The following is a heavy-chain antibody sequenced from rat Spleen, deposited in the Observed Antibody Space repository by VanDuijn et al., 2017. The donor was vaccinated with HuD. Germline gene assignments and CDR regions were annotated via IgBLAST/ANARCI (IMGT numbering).Heavy chain of an antibody. D-gene: IGHD4-3*01. CDR1: GFTFSNYG. Sequence: EVQLVESGGGLVQPGRSLKLSCAASGFTFSNYGMAWVRQTPTKGLEWVASISTGGGNNYYRDSVKGRFTISRDNAKSILYLQMDNLKSEDTATYYCARHGRGERTYYYVMDVWGQGASVTVSS. CDR2: ISTGGGNN. V-gene: IGHV5S13*01. J-gene: IGHJ4*01. CDR3: ARHGRGERTYYYVMDV.